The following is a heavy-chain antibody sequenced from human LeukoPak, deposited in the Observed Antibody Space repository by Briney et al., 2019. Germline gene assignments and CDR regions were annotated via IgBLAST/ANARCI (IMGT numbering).Heavy chain of an antibody. CDR1: GGSFSGYY. CDR3: ARVRGYSGGNPFDY. CDR2: INHSGST. D-gene: IGHD4-23*01. Sequence: SETLSLTCAVYGGSFSGYYWSWIRQRPGKGLEWIGEINHSGSTNYNPSLKSRVTISVDTSKNQFSLKLSSVTAADTAVYYCARVRGYSGGNPFDYWGQGTLVTVSS. J-gene: IGHJ4*02. V-gene: IGHV4-34*01.